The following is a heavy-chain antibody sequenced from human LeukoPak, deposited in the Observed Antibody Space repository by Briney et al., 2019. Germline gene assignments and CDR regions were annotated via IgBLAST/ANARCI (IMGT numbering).Heavy chain of an antibody. D-gene: IGHD3-22*01. CDR2: ISSSSSYI. CDR3: ARDPAGFNYYDSSGYYYVFFDY. CDR1: GFTFSNYW. Sequence: GGSLRLSCAASGFTFSNYWMHWVRQAPGKGLEWVSSISSSSSYIYYADSVKGRFTISRDNAKNSLYLQMNSLRAEDTAVYYCARDPAGFNYYDSSGYYYVFFDYWGQGTLVTVSS. J-gene: IGHJ4*02. V-gene: IGHV3-21*01.